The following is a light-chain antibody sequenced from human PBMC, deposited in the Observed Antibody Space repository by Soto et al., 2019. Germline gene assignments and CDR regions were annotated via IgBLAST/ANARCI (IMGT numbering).Light chain of an antibody. V-gene: IGLV2-14*01. CDR3: SSYTSSSTYV. J-gene: IGLJ1*01. CDR2: DVS. CDR1: SSDVGGYNY. Sequence: QSALTQPASVPGSPGQSITISCTGTSSDVGGYNYVSWYQQHPGKAPKLMIYDVSNRPSGVSNRFSGSKSGNTASLTISGLLVEDEADYYCSSYTSSSTYVFGTGTKLTVL.